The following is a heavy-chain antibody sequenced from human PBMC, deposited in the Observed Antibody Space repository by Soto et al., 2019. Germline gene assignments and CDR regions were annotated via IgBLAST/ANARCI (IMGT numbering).Heavy chain of an antibody. V-gene: IGHV4-34*01. CDR3: ARAAGTTRHYYYYMDV. J-gene: IGHJ6*03. CDR2: INHSGST. D-gene: IGHD1-7*01. CDR1: GGSFSGYY. Sequence: SETLSLTCAVYGGSFSGYYWSWIRQPPGKGLEWIGEINHSGSTNYNPSLKSRVTISVDTSKNQFSLKLSSVTAADTAVYYCARAAGTTRHYYYYMDVWGKGTTVTVSS.